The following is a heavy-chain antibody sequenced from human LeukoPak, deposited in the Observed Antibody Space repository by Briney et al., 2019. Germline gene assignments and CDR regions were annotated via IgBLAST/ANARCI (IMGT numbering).Heavy chain of an antibody. V-gene: IGHV3-30*02. Sequence: GGSLRLSCAASGFTFSSYGMNWVRQAPGKGLEWVAFIRYDGSNKYYTDSVKGRFTISRDNSKNTLYLQMNSLRAEDTAVYYCARTEWLRSGYYFDYWGQGTLVTVSS. CDR2: IRYDGSNK. J-gene: IGHJ4*02. CDR3: ARTEWLRSGYYFDY. CDR1: GFTFSSYG. D-gene: IGHD5-12*01.